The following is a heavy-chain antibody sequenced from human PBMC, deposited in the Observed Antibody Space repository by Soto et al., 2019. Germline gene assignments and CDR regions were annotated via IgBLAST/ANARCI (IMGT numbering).Heavy chain of an antibody. V-gene: IGHV3-33*01. CDR3: ARDFEAAAGSVGMDV. CDR2: IWYDGSNK. CDR1: GFTFSSYG. D-gene: IGHD6-13*01. J-gene: IGHJ6*02. Sequence: QVQLVESGGGVVQPGRSLRLSCAASGFTFSSYGMHWVRQAPGKGLEWVAVIWYDGSNKYYADSVKGRFTISRDNSKNTLDLQMNSLRAEDTAVYYCARDFEAAAGSVGMDVWGQGTTVTVSS.